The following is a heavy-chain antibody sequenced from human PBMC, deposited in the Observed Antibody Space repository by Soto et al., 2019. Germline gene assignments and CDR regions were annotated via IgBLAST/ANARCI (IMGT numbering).Heavy chain of an antibody. CDR2: IYYSGST. V-gene: IGHV4-61*01. CDR3: ARDRILRLLEWLSERPRYYGMDV. D-gene: IGHD3-3*01. J-gene: IGHJ6*02. CDR1: GGSVSSGSYY. Sequence: SETLSLTCTVSGGSVSSGSYYWSWIRQPPGKGLEWIGYIYYSGSTNYNPSLKSRVTISVDTSKNQFSLKLSSVTAADTAVYYCARDRILRLLEWLSERPRYYGMDVWGQGTTVTVSS.